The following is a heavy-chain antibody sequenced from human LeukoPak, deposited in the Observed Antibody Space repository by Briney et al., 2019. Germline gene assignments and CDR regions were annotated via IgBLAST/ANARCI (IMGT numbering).Heavy chain of an antibody. D-gene: IGHD7-27*01. J-gene: IGHJ4*02. CDR3: ARDEWGSAFDY. CDR2: ISSSGSTI. Sequence: GGSLRLSCAASGFTFSSYEMNWVRQAPGKGLEWVLYISSSGSTIYYADSVKGRFTISRDNAKNSLYLQMNSLRAEDTAVYYCARDEWGSAFDYWGQGTLVTVSS. CDR1: GFTFSSYE. V-gene: IGHV3-48*03.